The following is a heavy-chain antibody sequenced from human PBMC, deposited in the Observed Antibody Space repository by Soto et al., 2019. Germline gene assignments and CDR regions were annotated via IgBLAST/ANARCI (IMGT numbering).Heavy chain of an antibody. Sequence: SATLSLTCTLLGRSIFSYYWSWIRQPPGKGLEWIGYIYYSGSTNYNPSLKSRVTISVDTSKNQFSLKLSSVTAADTAVYYCARQRLRGDFDYWGQGTLVTVS. CDR1: GRSIFSYY. CDR3: ARQRLRGDFDY. D-gene: IGHD6-25*01. CDR2: IYYSGST. J-gene: IGHJ4*02. V-gene: IGHV4-59*08.